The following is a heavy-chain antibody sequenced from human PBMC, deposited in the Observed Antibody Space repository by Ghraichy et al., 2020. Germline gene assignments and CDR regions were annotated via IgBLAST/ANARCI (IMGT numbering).Heavy chain of an antibody. J-gene: IGHJ5*02. D-gene: IGHD3-3*02. CDR1: GGSFSGYY. Sequence: SETLSLTCAVYGGSFSGYYWSWIRQPPGKGLEWIGEINHSGSTNYNPSLKSRVTISVDTSKNQFSLKLSSVTAADTAVYYCARGCPSGIASNWFDPWGQGTLVTVSS. CDR3: ARGCPSGIASNWFDP. V-gene: IGHV4-34*01. CDR2: INHSGST.